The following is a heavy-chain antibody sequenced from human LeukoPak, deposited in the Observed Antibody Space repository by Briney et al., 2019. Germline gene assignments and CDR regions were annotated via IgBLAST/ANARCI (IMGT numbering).Heavy chain of an antibody. J-gene: IGHJ6*02. CDR3: ARMMVTYYYYGMDV. D-gene: IGHD2-8*01. Sequence: SETLSLTCTVSGGAISSHYWSWIRQPPGKGLEWIGYTYFSGNINYNPSLKSRVTISVDTSKTHFSLKLSSVTAADTAVYYCARMMVTYYYYGMDVWGQGTTVTVSS. CDR1: GGAISSHY. V-gene: IGHV4-59*11. CDR2: TYFSGNI.